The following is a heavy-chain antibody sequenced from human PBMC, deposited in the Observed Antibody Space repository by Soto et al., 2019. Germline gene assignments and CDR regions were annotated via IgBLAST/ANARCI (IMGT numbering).Heavy chain of an antibody. CDR3: ARGLLRDYDSSGYYKDAFDI. V-gene: IGHV1-69*13. Sequence: RASVKVSCKASGGTFSSYAISWVRQAPGQGLEWMGGIIPIFGTANYAQKFQGRVTITADESTSTAYMELSSLRSEDTAVYYCARGLLRDYDSSGYYKDAFDIWGQGTMVTVSS. CDR2: IIPIFGTA. CDR1: GGTFSSYA. D-gene: IGHD3-22*01. J-gene: IGHJ3*02.